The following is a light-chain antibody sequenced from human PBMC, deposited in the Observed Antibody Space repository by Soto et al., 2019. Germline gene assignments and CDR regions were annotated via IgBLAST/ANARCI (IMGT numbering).Light chain of an antibody. J-gene: IGKJ1*01. CDR2: GAS. V-gene: IGKV3-20*01. Sequence: EIVLTQSPGTLPLSPGERATLSCRASQSVSSSYLAWYQQKPGQAPRLLIYGASSKATGVPDRFSGSGSGTDFTLTISRLEPEDFAVYYCQQYGSPPETFGQGTKVEIK. CDR1: QSVSSSY. CDR3: QQYGSPPET.